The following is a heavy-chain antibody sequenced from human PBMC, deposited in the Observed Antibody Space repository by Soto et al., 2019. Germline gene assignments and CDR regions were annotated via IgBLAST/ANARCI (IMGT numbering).Heavy chain of an antibody. CDR1: GDSISSGDYY. CDR2: VYYSGST. J-gene: IGHJ3*02. CDR3: ARATTALHGFDI. Sequence: KPSETLSLTCTVSGDSISSGDYYWSWIRHPPGKGLEWIGYVYYSGSTYYNPSLKSRITISLDTSKIHFSLNLSSVTATDTAVYYCARATTALHGFDIWGQGTMVTVSS. D-gene: IGHD1-26*01. V-gene: IGHV4-30-4*01.